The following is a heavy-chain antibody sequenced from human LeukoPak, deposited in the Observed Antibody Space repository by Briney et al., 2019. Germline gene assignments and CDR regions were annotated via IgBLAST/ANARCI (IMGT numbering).Heavy chain of an antibody. CDR2: INHSGST. Sequence: PSETLSLTCAVYGGSFRGYYWSWIRQPPGKGLEWIGEINHSGSTNYNPSLKSRVTISVDTSKNQFSLKLSSVTAADTAVYYCARDGPIAAAGTGVSYFDYWGQGTLVTVSS. V-gene: IGHV4-34*01. CDR1: GGSFRGYY. J-gene: IGHJ4*02. D-gene: IGHD6-13*01. CDR3: ARDGPIAAAGTGVSYFDY.